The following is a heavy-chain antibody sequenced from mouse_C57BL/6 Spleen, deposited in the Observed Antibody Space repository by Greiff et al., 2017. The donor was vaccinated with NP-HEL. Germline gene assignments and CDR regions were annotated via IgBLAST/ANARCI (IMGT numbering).Heavy chain of an antibody. V-gene: IGHV1-81*01. CDR1: GYTFTSYG. J-gene: IGHJ1*03. Sequence: QVQLQQSGAELARPGASVKLSCKASGYTFTSYGISWVKQRTGQGLEWIGEIYPRSGNTYYNEKFKGKATLTADKSSSTAYLELRSLTSEDSAVYFCARRDDGFYRYFGVWGTGTTDTVPS. CDR3: ARRDDGFYRYFGV. D-gene: IGHD2-3*01. CDR2: IYPRSGNT.